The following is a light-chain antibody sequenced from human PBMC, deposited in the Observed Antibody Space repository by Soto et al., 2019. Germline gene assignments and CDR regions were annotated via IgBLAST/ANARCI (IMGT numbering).Light chain of an antibody. J-gene: IGLJ1*01. V-gene: IGLV2-8*01. Sequence: HSELTQAPSGSGFPGQSGSISCTRTSSDVGGYNYVSWYQQHPGEAPKLIIYEVTKRPSGVPDRFSGSKSGNTASLTVSGLQAEDEADYHCCSYAGNSNYVFGTGTKVTVL. CDR3: CSYAGNSNYV. CDR1: SSDVGGYNY. CDR2: EVT.